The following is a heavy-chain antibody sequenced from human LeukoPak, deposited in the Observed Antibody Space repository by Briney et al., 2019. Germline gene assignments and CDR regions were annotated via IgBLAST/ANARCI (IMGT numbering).Heavy chain of an antibody. Sequence: GASVKVSCKVSGDNLSELTVHWVRQAPGKGVEWIGGFDPEEGERLYAQKFEGRVTMTEDTSTDTAYMQLTSLRSEDTAVYCCATFCVYDLLECFDYWGQGTLVTVSS. CDR2: FDPEEGER. V-gene: IGHV1-24*01. J-gene: IGHJ4*02. CDR1: GDNLSELT. D-gene: IGHD5/OR15-5a*01. CDR3: ATFCVYDLLECFDY.